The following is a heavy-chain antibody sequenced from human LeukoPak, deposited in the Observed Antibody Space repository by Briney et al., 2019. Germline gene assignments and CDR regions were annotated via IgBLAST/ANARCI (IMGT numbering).Heavy chain of an antibody. V-gene: IGHV3-23*01. D-gene: IGHD6-19*01. CDR3: AKDFVAAVAYYGMDV. J-gene: IGHJ6*02. Sequence: GGSLRLSCAASGFTFSSYAMSWVRQAPGKGLEWVSAISGSGGSTYYADSVEGRFTISRDNSKNTLYLQMNSLRAEDTAVYYCAKDFVAAVAYYGMDVWGQGTTVTVSS. CDR2: ISGSGGST. CDR1: GFTFSSYA.